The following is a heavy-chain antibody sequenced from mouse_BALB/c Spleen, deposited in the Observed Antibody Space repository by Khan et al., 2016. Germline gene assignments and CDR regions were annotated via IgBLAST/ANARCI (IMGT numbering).Heavy chain of an antibody. Sequence: LVKTGASVKISCKASGYSFTGYYMHWVKQSHGKSLEWIGYISCYNGATSYNQKFKGKATFTVDTSSSTAYMQFNSLTSEDSAVYYCANGAYYGNYVAYWGQGTLVTVSA. J-gene: IGHJ3*01. CDR3: ANGAYYGNYVAY. D-gene: IGHD2-10*01. CDR2: ISCYNGAT. V-gene: IGHV1S34*01. CDR1: GYSFTGYY.